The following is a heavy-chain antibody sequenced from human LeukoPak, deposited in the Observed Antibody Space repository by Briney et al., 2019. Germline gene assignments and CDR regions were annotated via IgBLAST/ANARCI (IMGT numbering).Heavy chain of an antibody. D-gene: IGHD2-8*01. V-gene: IGHV3-9*01. CDR1: GFTFDDYA. CDR3: AKDIGKMGLYDY. CDR2: ISWNSGSI. J-gene: IGHJ4*02. Sequence: GGSLRLSCAASGFTFDDYAMPWVRQAPGKGLEWVSGISWNSGSIGYADSVKGRFTISRDNAKNSLYLQMNSLRAEDPALYYGAKDIGKMGLYDYWGQGTLVTVSS.